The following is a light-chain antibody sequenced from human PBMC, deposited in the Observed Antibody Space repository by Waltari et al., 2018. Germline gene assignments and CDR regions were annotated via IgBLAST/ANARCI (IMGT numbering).Light chain of an antibody. CDR3: QQYTSYVLT. J-gene: IGKJ4*01. V-gene: IGKV1-5*03. CDR1: QRISRW. Sequence: IQMTQSPATLSASVGDRVTITCRASQRISRWLAWYQQKPGKAPKLLIYKASSLKSGVPSRFSGSGSGTEFTLTIGNLQPDDFATYYCQQYTSYVLTFGGGTTVEIK. CDR2: KAS.